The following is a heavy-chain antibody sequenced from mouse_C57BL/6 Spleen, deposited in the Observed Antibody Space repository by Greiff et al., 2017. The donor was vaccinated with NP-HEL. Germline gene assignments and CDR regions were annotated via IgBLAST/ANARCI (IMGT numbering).Heavy chain of an antibody. J-gene: IGHJ4*01. CDR3: ARSYYPYYYAMDY. CDR2: IYPGDGDT. D-gene: IGHD2-12*01. CDR1: GYAFSSYW. V-gene: IGHV1-80*01. Sequence: VQLQQSGAELVKPGASVKISCKASGYAFSSYWMNWVKQRPGKGLEWIGQIYPGDGDTNYNGKFKGKATLTADKSSSTAYMQLSSLTSEDSAVYFCARSYYPYYYAMDYWGQGTSVTVSS.